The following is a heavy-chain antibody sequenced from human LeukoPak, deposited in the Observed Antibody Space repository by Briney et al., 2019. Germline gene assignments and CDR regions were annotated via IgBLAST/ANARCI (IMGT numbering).Heavy chain of an antibody. D-gene: IGHD2-15*01. V-gene: IGHV3-33*01. CDR1: GFTFSSYG. CDR2: IWYDGSNK. CDR3: ARTPLFYFYGMDV. J-gene: IGHJ6*02. Sequence: GGSLRLSCAASGFTFSSYGMHWVRQAPGKGLEWVAVIWYDGSNKYYADSVKGRFTISRDNSKSTLYLQMNSLRAEDTAVYYCARTPLFYFYGMDVWGQGTTVTVSS.